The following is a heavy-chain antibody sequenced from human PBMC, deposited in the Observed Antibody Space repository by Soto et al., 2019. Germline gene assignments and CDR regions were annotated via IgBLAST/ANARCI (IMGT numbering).Heavy chain of an antibody. V-gene: IGHV3-30-3*01. CDR1: GFTFSSYT. D-gene: IGHD6-19*01. J-gene: IGHJ4*02. CDR2: ISFDGSNE. Sequence: QVQLVESGGGVVQPGTSLRLSCAASGFTFSSYTLHWVRQAPGKGLEWVAVISFDGSNEYYADSVKGRFTISRDNSKNTLFLQMNSLRTEDTAVYYCARGPRGAVAGRWSYWGQGTLVTVSS. CDR3: ARGPRGAVAGRWSY.